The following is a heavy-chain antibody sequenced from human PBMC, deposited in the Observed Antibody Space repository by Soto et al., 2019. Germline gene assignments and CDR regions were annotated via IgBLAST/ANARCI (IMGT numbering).Heavy chain of an antibody. CDR1: GFTFSSYE. D-gene: IGHD6-6*01. Sequence: GGSLRLSCAASGFTFSSYEMNWVRQAPGKGLEWVSYISSSGSTIYYADSVKGRFTISRDNAKNSLYLQMNSLRAEDTAVYYCERDMTARSFDYCGQGTLVTVYS. CDR2: ISSSGSTI. J-gene: IGHJ4*02. CDR3: ERDMTARSFDY. V-gene: IGHV3-48*03.